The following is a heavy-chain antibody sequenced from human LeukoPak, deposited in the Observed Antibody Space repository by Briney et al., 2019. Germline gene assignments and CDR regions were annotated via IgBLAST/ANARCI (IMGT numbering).Heavy chain of an antibody. Sequence: PGGSLALSCAASGFTSSSYAMTWLRHAPGKGLELVSGISGRDGNTYYPDSVRGRFTISRENSKNTLSLQMNSLRAEDTAVYYCAKEHYGSGMTTFDYWGQGTLVTVSS. CDR2: ISGRDGNT. J-gene: IGHJ4*02. CDR1: GFTSSSYA. CDR3: AKEHYGSGMTTFDY. V-gene: IGHV3-23*01. D-gene: IGHD3-10*01.